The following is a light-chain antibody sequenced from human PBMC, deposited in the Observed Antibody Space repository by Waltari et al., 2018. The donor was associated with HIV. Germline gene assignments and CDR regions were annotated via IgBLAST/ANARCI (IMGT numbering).Light chain of an antibody. CDR3: QRYDSSPFT. J-gene: IGKJ4*01. V-gene: IGKV3-20*01. CDR1: QTISNRC. CDR2: SAA. Sequence: EIVLTQSPDTLSLSPGERAPLSCRTSQTISNRCLAWYQQKHGQAPSLLIYSAASRATGIPDRFSGSGSGTDFTLSISRLEPEDFAVYFCQRYDSSPFTFGGGTKVE.